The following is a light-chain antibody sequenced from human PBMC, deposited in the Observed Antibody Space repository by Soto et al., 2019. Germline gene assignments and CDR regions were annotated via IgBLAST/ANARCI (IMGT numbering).Light chain of an antibody. J-gene: IGLJ2*01. Sequence: QSVLTQPPSASGTPGQRVTISCSGSSSDIGSKPVNSYQQLPRAAPKLLIHNTNQRPSGVPDRFSGAKSGTSASLAISGRQSDEEAHDYCAAWDDSLSGLVFGGGTKVTVL. CDR2: NTN. CDR1: SSDIGSKP. V-gene: IGLV1-44*01. CDR3: AAWDDSLSGLV.